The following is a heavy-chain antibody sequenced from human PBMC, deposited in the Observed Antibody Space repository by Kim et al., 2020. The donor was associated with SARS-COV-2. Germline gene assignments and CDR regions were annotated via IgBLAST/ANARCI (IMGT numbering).Heavy chain of an antibody. J-gene: IGHJ4*02. D-gene: IGHD4-17*01. CDR3: ARDYGRSFDL. CDR2: AT. Sequence: ATYLVASVRGRFTISRDNAKNSLSLKMDYLRGEDTGIYYCARDYGRSFDLWGQGTLVTVSS. V-gene: IGHV3-7*01.